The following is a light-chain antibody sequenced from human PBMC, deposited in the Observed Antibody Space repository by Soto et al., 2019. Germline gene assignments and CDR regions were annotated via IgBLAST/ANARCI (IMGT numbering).Light chain of an antibody. J-gene: IGKJ5*01. Sequence: EIVLTQSPSTLSLSPGDRATLSCRASRSVITFLAWYQQRPGQAPRLLISEASSMAAGIPARFSGSGSGTDFTLTISSLEPEDFAVYYCQQYDSSSMTFGQGTQVEIK. CDR2: EAS. V-gene: IGKV3-11*01. CDR3: QQYDSSSMT. CDR1: RSVITF.